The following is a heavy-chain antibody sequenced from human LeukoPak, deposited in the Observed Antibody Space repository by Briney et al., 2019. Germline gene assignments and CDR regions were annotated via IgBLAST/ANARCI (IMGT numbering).Heavy chain of an antibody. Sequence: GGSLRLSCAASGFTFSSYSMNWVRQVPGKGLEWVSSISSSSSYIYYADSVKGRFTISRDNAKNSLYLQMNSLRAEDTAVYYCARSGYDYYYYYGMDVWGQGTTVTVSS. CDR1: GFTFSSYS. CDR3: ARSGYDYYYYYGMDV. V-gene: IGHV3-21*01. CDR2: ISSSSSYI. D-gene: IGHD5-18*01. J-gene: IGHJ6*02.